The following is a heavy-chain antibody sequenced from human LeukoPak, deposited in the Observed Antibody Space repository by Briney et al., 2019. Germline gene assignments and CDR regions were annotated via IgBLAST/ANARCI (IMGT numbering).Heavy chain of an antibody. CDR2: INHSGST. D-gene: IGHD4-23*01. V-gene: IGHV4-34*01. CDR1: GGSFSGYY. J-gene: IGHJ4*02. Sequence: SETLSLTCAVYGGSFSGYYWSWIRQPPGKGLNWIGEINHSGSTNYNPSLKSRVTISVDTSKNQFSLKLSSVTAADTAVYYCARGTGVTNNCFDYWGQGTLVTVSS. CDR3: ARGTGVTNNCFDY.